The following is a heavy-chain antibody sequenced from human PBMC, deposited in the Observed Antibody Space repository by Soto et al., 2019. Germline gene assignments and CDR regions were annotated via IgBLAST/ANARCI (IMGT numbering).Heavy chain of an antibody. V-gene: IGHV4-39*01. CDR3: ATGVPEPYIVVVVAANYAFDI. J-gene: IGHJ3*02. CDR1: GGSISSSSYY. D-gene: IGHD2-15*01. Sequence: SETLSLTCTVSGGSISSSSYYWGWIRQPPGKGLEWIGSIYYSGSTYYNPSLKSRVTISVDTSKNQFSLKLSSVTAADTAVYYCATGVPEPYIVVVVAANYAFDIWGQGTMVTVSS. CDR2: IYYSGST.